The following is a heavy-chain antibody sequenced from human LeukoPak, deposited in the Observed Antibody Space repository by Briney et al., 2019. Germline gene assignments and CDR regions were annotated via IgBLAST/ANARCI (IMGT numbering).Heavy chain of an antibody. CDR1: GGSFSGYY. CDR3: ARGPRGYCSSTSCYYYGMDV. Sequence: SETLSLTCAVYGGSFSGYYWSWIRQPPGKGLEWIGEINHSGSTNYNPSLKSRVTISVDTSKNQFSLKLSSVTAADTAVYYCARGPRGYCSSTSCYYYGMDVWGKGTTVTVSS. D-gene: IGHD2-2*01. J-gene: IGHJ6*04. CDR2: INHSGST. V-gene: IGHV4-34*01.